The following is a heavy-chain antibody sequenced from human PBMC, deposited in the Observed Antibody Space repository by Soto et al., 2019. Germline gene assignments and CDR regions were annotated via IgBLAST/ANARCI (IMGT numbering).Heavy chain of an antibody. D-gene: IGHD7-27*01. J-gene: IGHJ4*02. CDR2: IKQDGSDR. V-gene: IGHV3-7*01. CDR3: ARDGPNKLGFDY. CDR1: AFTFSNYW. Sequence: GGSLRLSCAASAFTFSNYWMSWVRQAPGKGLEWVANIKQDGSDRNYVDSVKGRFTISRDNAKTSLYLQLNSLRVEDTAVYYCARDGPNKLGFDYWGQGTLLTVSS.